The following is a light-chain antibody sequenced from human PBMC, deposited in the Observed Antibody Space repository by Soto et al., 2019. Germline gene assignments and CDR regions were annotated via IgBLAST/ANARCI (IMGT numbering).Light chain of an antibody. CDR2: GPS. J-gene: IGKJ1*01. Sequence: EIVMTQSPGTLSVSPGERATLSCRASQSVGGNLAWYQQKPGQAPRLLIYGPSTRATGIPARFSGSGSGTEFTLTISILQSEDFAVYYCQQYNNWPRTFGQGTKVEVK. CDR1: QSVGGN. CDR3: QQYNNWPRT. V-gene: IGKV3-15*01.